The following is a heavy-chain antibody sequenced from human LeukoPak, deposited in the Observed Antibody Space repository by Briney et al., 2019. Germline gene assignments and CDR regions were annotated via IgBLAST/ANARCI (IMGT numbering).Heavy chain of an antibody. CDR1: GGAVSSSSYY. V-gene: IGHV4-39*01. CDR2: MYYTGST. CDR3: ARHVGYYDTTGNFRDY. J-gene: IGHJ4*02. Sequence: SETLSLTCTVSGGAVSSSSYYWGWIRQPPGKGLEWIGSMYYTGSTYYNPSLKSRVTISVDTSKNQFSLKLSSVTAADTAVYYCARHVGYYDTTGNFRDYWGQGTLVTVSS. D-gene: IGHD3-22*01.